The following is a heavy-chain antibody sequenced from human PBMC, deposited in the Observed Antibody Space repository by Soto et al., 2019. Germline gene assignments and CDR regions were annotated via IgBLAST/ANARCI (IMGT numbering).Heavy chain of an antibody. J-gene: IGHJ5*02. CDR2: IYHSGST. Sequence: SETLSLTCAVSGASISSSNWWSWVRQPPGKGLEWIGEIYHSGSTNYNPSLKSRVTISVDKSKNQFSLKLSSVTAADTAVYYCARTGYSTSEDWFDPWGQGTLVTVS. D-gene: IGHD6-13*01. V-gene: IGHV4-4*02. CDR3: ARTGYSTSEDWFDP. CDR1: GASISSSNW.